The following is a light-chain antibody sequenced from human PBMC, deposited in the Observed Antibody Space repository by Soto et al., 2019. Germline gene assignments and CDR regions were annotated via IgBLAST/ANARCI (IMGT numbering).Light chain of an antibody. CDR1: RNIGMY. CDR3: QESYSLLWT. V-gene: IGKV1-39*01. Sequence: DFQMTQSPPSLSAPVGDRVTITCRTSRNIGMYLNWYQQKPGKAPKLLIHAASNLQSGVSSRFSGSGSGTDFSLTITSLQPEDFATYYCQESYSLLWTFGQGTKVEIK. J-gene: IGKJ1*01. CDR2: AAS.